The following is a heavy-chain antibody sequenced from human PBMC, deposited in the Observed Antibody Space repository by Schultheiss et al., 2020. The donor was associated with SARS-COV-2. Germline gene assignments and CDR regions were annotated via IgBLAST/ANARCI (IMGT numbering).Heavy chain of an antibody. CDR2: IKQDGSEK. Sequence: GGSLRLSCAASGFTFSSYGMHWVRQAPGKGLEWVANIKQDGSEKYYVDSVKGRFTISRDNAKNSLYLQMNSLRAEDTAVYYCARVVGFDIWGQGTMVTVSS. CDR3: ARVVGFDI. V-gene: IGHV3-7*01. J-gene: IGHJ3*02. CDR1: GFTFSSYG.